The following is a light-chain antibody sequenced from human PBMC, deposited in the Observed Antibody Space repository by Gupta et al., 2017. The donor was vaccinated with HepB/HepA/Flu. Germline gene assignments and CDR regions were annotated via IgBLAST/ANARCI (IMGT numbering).Light chain of an antibody. J-gene: IGKJ1*01. V-gene: IGKV1-5*03. CDR1: QSISSW. CDR3: QHYKSYSPTWT. Sequence: DIQMTQSPSTLSASVGDRVTITCRASQSISSWLAWYQQKPGKAPKLLIHKASSLESGVPSRFSVSGSGTEFTLTISSLQPEDFETYYYQHYKSYSPTWTFGQGTKVEIK. CDR2: KAS.